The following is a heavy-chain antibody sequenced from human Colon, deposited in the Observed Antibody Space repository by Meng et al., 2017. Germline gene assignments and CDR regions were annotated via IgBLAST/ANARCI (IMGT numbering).Heavy chain of an antibody. V-gene: IGHV3-15*01. D-gene: IGHD2-15*01. J-gene: IGHJ4*02. CDR2: NKSKTDGGTT. Sequence: GASLKISCAASGFTFSNAWMSWVRQAPGKGLEWVGLNKSKTDGGTTDYAARVKGRFTISRDDSKNTLYLQMNSLKTEDTAVYYCTTDPLGVVVVATTKDNWGQGTLVTVSS. CDR3: TTDPLGVVVVATTKDN. CDR1: GFTFSNAW.